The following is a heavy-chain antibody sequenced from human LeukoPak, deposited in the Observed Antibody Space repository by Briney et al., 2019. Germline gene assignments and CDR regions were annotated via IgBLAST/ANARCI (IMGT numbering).Heavy chain of an antibody. CDR1: GFPVISSY. Sequence: GGSLTLSCAASGFPVISSYMTWVPEAPGKGVEWVSVIYSGGSTYYADSVKGRFTISRDNSKNTLYLQMNSLTAEDTAVYYFWRGTTLLPVFDYWGQGTLVTVSS. CDR2: IYSGGST. J-gene: IGHJ4*02. D-gene: IGHD3-22*01. CDR3: WRGTTLLPVFDY. V-gene: IGHV3-66*01.